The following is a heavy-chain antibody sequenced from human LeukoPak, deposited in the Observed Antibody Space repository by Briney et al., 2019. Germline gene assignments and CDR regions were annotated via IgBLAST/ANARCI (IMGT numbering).Heavy chain of an antibody. CDR3: ARDKYYDRYFDS. CDR1: GFIFNSNW. Sequence: PGGSLRLSCVGSGFIFNSNWMSWVRQAPGKGLEWVGNIKQDGSEKFYVDSVKGRFTISRDNAKNSVSLQMNSLRVEDTAVYYCARDKYYDRYFDSWGQGTLVTVSS. V-gene: IGHV3-7*01. J-gene: IGHJ4*02. CDR2: IKQDGSEK. D-gene: IGHD3-22*01.